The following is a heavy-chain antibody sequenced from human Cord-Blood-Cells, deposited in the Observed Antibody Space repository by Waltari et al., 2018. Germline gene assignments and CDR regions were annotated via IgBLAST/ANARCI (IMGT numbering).Heavy chain of an antibody. J-gene: IGHJ3*02. CDR2: FDPEDGET. V-gene: IGHV1-24*01. Sequence: QVQLVQSGAEVKKPGASVKVSCKVSGYTLTELSMHWVRQAPGKGLEWMGGFDPEDGETIYAQKFQGRVTMTEDTSTDTAYMELSSLRSEDTAVYYCATAGDYGGNSVFAFDIWGQGTMVTVSS. D-gene: IGHD4-17*01. CDR1: GYTLTELS. CDR3: ATAGDYGGNSVFAFDI.